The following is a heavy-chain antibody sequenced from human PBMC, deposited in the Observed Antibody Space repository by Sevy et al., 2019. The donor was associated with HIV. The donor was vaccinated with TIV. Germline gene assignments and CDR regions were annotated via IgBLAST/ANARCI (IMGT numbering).Heavy chain of an antibody. J-gene: IGHJ6*03. CDR2: IRYDGSNK. CDR1: GFTFSSYG. Sequence: GGSLRLSCAASGFTFSSYGMHWVRQAPGKGLEWVAFIRYDGSNKYYADSVKGRFTISRDNSKNTLYLQMNSLRAEDTAVYYCANLLIVVVPAATGYYMDVWGKGTTVTVSS. V-gene: IGHV3-30*02. D-gene: IGHD2-2*01. CDR3: ANLLIVVVPAATGYYMDV.